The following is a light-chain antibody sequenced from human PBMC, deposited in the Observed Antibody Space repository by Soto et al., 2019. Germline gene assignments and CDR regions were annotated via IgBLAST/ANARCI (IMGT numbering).Light chain of an antibody. CDR3: SSYTDSSTLVV. J-gene: IGLJ2*01. CDR2: DVH. CDR1: SSDVGAYNY. Sequence: QSALTQPASVSGSPGQSITISCTGTSSDVGAYNYVSWYQQHPGKAPKLMIYDVHNRPSGVSNRFSGSKSDNTASLTISGLQSEDEADYYCSSYTDSSTLVVFGGGTKLTVL. V-gene: IGLV2-14*01.